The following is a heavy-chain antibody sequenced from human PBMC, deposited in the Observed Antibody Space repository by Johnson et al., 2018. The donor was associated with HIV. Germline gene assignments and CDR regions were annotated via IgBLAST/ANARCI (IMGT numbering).Heavy chain of an antibody. J-gene: IGHJ3*02. CDR2: IGTIADT. CDR3: VAAAPGGWNGALDI. Sequence: VQLVESGGGLVHPGGSLRLSCAASGFTFSNYDLRWVRQAPGKGLEWVSAIGTIADTFYPGSVEGRFTVSRDNAKKSLYLQMDSLREGDTAMYYCVAAAPGGWNGALDIWGQGTMVTVSS. V-gene: IGHV3-13*01. D-gene: IGHD6-13*01. CDR1: GFTFSNYD.